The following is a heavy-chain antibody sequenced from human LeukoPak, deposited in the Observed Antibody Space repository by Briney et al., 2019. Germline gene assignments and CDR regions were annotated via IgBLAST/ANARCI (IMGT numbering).Heavy chain of an antibody. CDR2: ISYDGSNI. CDR3: AKDLVAWGTNSSSWSRGFDP. V-gene: IGHV3-30*18. CDR1: GFTFSSYG. Sequence: GGSLRLSCAASGFTFSSYGMHWVRQAPGKGLEWVAVISYDGSNINYAESVKGRFTISRDNSKNTLYLQMNSLRTEDTALYYCAKDLVAWGTNSSSWSRGFDPWGQGTLVTVSS. J-gene: IGHJ5*02. D-gene: IGHD6-13*01.